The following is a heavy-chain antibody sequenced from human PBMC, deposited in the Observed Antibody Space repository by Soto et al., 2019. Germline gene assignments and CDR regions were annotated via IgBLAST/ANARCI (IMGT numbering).Heavy chain of an antibody. V-gene: IGHV4-39*01. D-gene: IGHD6-19*01. CDR3: ARTRAYSSGRFGFDP. J-gene: IGHJ5*02. Sequence: SETLSLTCTVSGGSISSSSYYWGWIRQPPGKGLEWIGSIYYSGSTYYNPSLKSRVTISVDTSKNQFSLKLSSVTAADTAVYYCARTRAYSSGRFGFDPWGQGTLVTVSS. CDR1: GGSISSSSYY. CDR2: IYYSGST.